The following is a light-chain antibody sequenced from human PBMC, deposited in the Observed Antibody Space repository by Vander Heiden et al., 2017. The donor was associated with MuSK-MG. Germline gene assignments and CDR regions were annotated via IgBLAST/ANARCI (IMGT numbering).Light chain of an antibody. J-gene: IGLJ2*01. CDR2: YDS. CDR3: QVWDSSSDHLVV. CDR1: NIGRKG. Sequence: SYVLTPPPSVSVAPGKTARITCGGNNIGRKGVHWYQQKPGQAPGLVIDYDSDRPAGIPERCSGSNSGNTATLTISRVEAGDEADYYCQVWDSSSDHLVVFGGGTKLTVL. V-gene: IGLV3-21*04.